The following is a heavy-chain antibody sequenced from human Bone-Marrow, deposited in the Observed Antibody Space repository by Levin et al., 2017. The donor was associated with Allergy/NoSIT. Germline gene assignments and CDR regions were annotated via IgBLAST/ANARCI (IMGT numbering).Heavy chain of an antibody. D-gene: IGHD3-16*01. CDR3: AKGPEASYTGAWPWYFHL. Sequence: EGSLRLSCEASGFTFSTYAMKWVRQAPGKGLEWVSAIDGSGHTTYYTDSVKGRFTISRDNSKNTLYLQMSSLRVEDTALYYCAKGPEASYTGAWPWYFHLWGRGTLVTVSS. V-gene: IGHV3-23*01. J-gene: IGHJ2*01. CDR2: IDGSGHTT. CDR1: GFTFSTYA.